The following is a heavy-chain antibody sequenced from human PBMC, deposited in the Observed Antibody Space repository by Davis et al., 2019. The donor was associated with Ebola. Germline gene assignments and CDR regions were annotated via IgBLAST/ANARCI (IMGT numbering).Heavy chain of an antibody. V-gene: IGHV1-69*11. CDR3: ARAHYYGSGREDWFDP. CDR1: GYTFPNYD. J-gene: IGHJ5*02. D-gene: IGHD3-10*01. CDR2: LSPFIGTT. Sequence: SVKVSCKASGYTFPNYDINWVRQAPGQGLEWVGRLSPFIGTTDYAQKFQGRLTITADESTSTAYMELSSLRSEDTAVDYCARAHYYGSGREDWFDPWGQGALVTVSS.